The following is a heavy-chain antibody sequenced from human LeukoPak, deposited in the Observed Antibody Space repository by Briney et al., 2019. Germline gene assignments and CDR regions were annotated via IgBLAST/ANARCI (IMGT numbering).Heavy chain of an antibody. CDR2: IIPIFGTA. Sequence: SVKVSCKASGGTFSSYAISWVRQAPGQGLEWMGGIIPIFGTANYAQKFQGRVTITADKSTSTAYMELSSLRSEDTAVYYCAREPGIAVAGGSDYWGQGTLVTVSS. CDR1: GGTFSSYA. V-gene: IGHV1-69*06. J-gene: IGHJ4*02. D-gene: IGHD6-19*01. CDR3: AREPGIAVAGGSDY.